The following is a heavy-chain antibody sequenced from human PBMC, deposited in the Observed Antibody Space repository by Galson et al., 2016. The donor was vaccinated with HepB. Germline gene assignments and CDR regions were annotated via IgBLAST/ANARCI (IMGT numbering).Heavy chain of an antibody. J-gene: IGHJ5*02. CDR3: ARGGDNWIRPWFDP. CDR1: GASISSVDHY. CDR2: IYYTGGT. Sequence: LSLTCTVSGASISSVDHYWTWIRQHPGKGLEWIGYIYYTGGTYYNLSLKSRLSMSVDTSKNQFSLKLNSVTAADTAVYYCARGGDNWIRPWFDPWGQGTLVTVSS. V-gene: IGHV4-31*03. D-gene: IGHD1-20*01.